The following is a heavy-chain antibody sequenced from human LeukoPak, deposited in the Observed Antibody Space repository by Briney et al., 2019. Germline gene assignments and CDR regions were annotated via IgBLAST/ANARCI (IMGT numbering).Heavy chain of an antibody. J-gene: IGHJ4*02. D-gene: IGHD6-13*01. CDR3: AKDMEQQLALDY. CDR2: ISSDCGST. V-gene: IGHV3-43D*04. Sequence: LISSDCGSTYYADSVKGRFTISRDNSKNSLYLQMNSLRAEDTALYYCAKDMEQQLALDYWGQGTLVTVSS.